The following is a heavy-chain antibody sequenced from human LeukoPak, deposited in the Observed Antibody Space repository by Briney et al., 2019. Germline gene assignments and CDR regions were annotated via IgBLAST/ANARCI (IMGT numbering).Heavy chain of an antibody. CDR3: ARDYDFWSGQATDY. V-gene: IGHV1-2*02. D-gene: IGHD3-3*01. CDR2: INPNSGGT. Sequence: ASVKVSCKASGYTFTGYYMHWARQAPGQGLEWMGWINPNSGGTNYAQKFQGRVTMTRDTSISTAYMELSRLRSDDTAVYYCARDYDFWSGQATDYWGQGTLVTVSS. J-gene: IGHJ4*02. CDR1: GYTFTGYY.